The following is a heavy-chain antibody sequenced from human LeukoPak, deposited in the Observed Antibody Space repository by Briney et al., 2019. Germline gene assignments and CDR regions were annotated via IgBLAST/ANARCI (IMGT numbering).Heavy chain of an antibody. CDR2: INPNSGGT. V-gene: IGHV1-2*02. D-gene: IGHD5-18*01. J-gene: IGHJ6*03. CDR3: ARLGYSSALGYYYYYMDV. CDR1: GYMFTTYY. Sequence: ASVKVSCKTSGYMFTTYYPHWVRQAPGQGLEWMGWINPNSGGTNYAQKFQGRVTMTRDTSISTAYMELSRLRSDDTAVYYCARLGYSSALGYYYYYMDVWGKGTTVTVSS.